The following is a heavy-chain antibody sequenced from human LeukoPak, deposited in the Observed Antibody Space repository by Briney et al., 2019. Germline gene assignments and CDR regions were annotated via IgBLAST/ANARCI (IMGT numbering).Heavy chain of an antibody. D-gene: IGHD2-2*01. CDR3: TTNGGYCSSTSCQPYYYYYMDV. V-gene: IGHV3-73*01. Sequence: GSLKLSCAASGFTFSGSAMHWVRQASGKGLEWVGRIRSKANSYATAYAASVKGRFTISRDDSKNTAYLQMNSLKTEDTAVYYCTTNGGYCSSTSCQPYYYYYMDVWGKGTTVTVSS. J-gene: IGHJ6*03. CDR2: IRSKANSYAT. CDR1: GFTFSGSA.